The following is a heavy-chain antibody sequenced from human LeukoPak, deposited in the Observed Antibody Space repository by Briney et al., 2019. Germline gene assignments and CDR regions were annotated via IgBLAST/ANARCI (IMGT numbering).Heavy chain of an antibody. CDR1: GYTFTGYY. V-gene: IGHV1-2*02. CDR3: ARTVVGPINWFDP. J-gene: IGHJ5*02. CDR2: INPNSGGT. D-gene: IGHD6-19*01. Sequence: ASVTVSCKASGYTFTGYYMHWVRQAPGQGLEWMGWINPNSGGTNYAQKFQGRVTMTRDTSISTAYKELSRLRSDDTAVYYCARTVVGPINWFDPWGQGSLVTVSS.